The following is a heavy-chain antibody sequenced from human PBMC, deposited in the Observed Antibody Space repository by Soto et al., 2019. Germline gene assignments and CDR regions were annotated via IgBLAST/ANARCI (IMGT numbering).Heavy chain of an antibody. CDR1: GGSINSNF. J-gene: IGHJ4*02. CDR3: ARELWMAGLVYYFDF. Sequence: SETLSLTCTISGGSINSNFLTWIRQPAGKGLEWIGRISSNGDTNYNPSLRGRVSMSLDTSKNHFSLKLNSVTASDTAVYFCARELWMAGLVYYFDFWGLGTLVTVSS. V-gene: IGHV4-4*07. CDR2: ISSNGDT. D-gene: IGHD6-19*01.